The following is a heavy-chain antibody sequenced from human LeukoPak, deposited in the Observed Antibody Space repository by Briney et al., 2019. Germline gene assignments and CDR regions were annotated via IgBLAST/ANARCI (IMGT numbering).Heavy chain of an antibody. J-gene: IGHJ4*02. CDR3: ARENCYDSSGYLNFDY. CDR2: IYTSGST. V-gene: IGHV4-61*02. Sequence: PSQTLSLTCTVSGGSISSGSYYWSWIRQPAGKGLEWIGRIYTSGSTNYNPSLKSRVTISVDTSKNQFSLKLSSETAADTAVYYCARENCYDSSGYLNFDYWGQGTLVTVSS. CDR1: GGSISSGSYY. D-gene: IGHD3-22*01.